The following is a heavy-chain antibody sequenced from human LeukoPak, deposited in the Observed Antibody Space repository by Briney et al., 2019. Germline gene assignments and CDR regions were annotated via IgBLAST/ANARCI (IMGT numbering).Heavy chain of an antibody. Sequence: SETLSLTCTVSGGSISSHYWSWIRQPPGKGLEWIGYIYYSGSTKYNPSLKSRVTISVDTSKNQFSLKLSSVTAADTAVYYCAREHPPKLGIFGSWGQGTLVTVSS. V-gene: IGHV4-59*11. J-gene: IGHJ5*01. CDR1: GGSISSHY. CDR3: AREHPPKLGIFGS. CDR2: IYYSGST. D-gene: IGHD7-27*01.